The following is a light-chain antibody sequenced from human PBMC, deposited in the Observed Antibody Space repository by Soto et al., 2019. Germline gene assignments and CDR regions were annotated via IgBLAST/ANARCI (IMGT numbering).Light chain of an antibody. CDR3: QQRSNWPPVIT. CDR1: QSINGY. J-gene: IGKJ5*01. Sequence: EIVLTQSPGTLSLSSGERATLSCRAIQSINGYLAWYQHIPGQAPRLLIYDASNRATGIPARFSGSGSGIDFTLNISSLEPEDFAVYYCQQRSNWPPVITFGQGTRLE. V-gene: IGKV3-11*01. CDR2: DAS.